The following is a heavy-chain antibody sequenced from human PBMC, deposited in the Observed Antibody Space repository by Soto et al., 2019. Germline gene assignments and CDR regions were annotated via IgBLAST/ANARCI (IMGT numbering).Heavy chain of an antibody. Sequence: QVHLVQSGAEVKKPGSSVTVSCQASGGTFGNSAISWVRQAPGQGLEWMGGIIPIFLTPDYAQKFQGRVTITADESTSTAYMELTSLRSEDTAVYYCARDKDRLQVGVNYCDAIAVWGQGTTVTASS. CDR1: GGTFGNSA. D-gene: IGHD6-25*01. J-gene: IGHJ6*02. CDR2: IIPIFLTP. CDR3: ARDKDRLQVGVNYCDAIAV. V-gene: IGHV1-69*12.